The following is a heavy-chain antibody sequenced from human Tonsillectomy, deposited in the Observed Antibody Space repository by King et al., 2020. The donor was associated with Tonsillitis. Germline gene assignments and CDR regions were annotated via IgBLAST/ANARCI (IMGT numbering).Heavy chain of an antibody. CDR2: TYYRSHWYI. CDR3: AGAMGVDIVATWPPFDP. CDR1: GDSVSSNSAA. D-gene: IGHD5-12*01. V-gene: IGHV6-1*01. Sequence: VQLQQSGPGLVKPSQTLSLTCAISGDSVSSNSAAWNWIRQSPSRGLEWLGRTYYRSHWYIDYAVSVKSRITINPDTSKNQFSLQLNSVTPDDTAVYYCAGAMGVDIVATWPPFDPWGQGTLVTVSS. J-gene: IGHJ5*02.